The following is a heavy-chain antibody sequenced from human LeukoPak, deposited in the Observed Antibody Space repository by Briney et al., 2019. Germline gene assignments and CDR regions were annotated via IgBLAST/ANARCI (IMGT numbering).Heavy chain of an antibody. CDR3: ARQDIVVVDYGMDV. J-gene: IGHJ6*02. Sequence: ETSVKVSCKASGYTFTSYGISWVRQAPGQGLEWMGRISAYNGNTNYAQKLQGRVTMTTDTSTSTAYMELRSLRSDDTAVYYCARQDIVVVDYGMDVWGQGTTVTVSS. CDR2: ISAYNGNT. D-gene: IGHD2-15*01. V-gene: IGHV1-18*01. CDR1: GYTFTSYG.